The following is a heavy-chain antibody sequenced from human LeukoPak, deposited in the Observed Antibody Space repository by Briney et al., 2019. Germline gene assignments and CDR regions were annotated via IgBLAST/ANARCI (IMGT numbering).Heavy chain of an antibody. CDR3: ARFSTRFGSGCSGASCYVHY. CDR1: GGSISGHY. CDR2: IFSTGAT. D-gene: IGHD2-2*01. Sequence: SETLSLTCTVSGGSISGHYWTWIRLPPGKGLELVGHIFSTGATHYNPSLRGRVTLSIDTSKNQFSLTLTSVNVEDTAVYYCARFSTRFGSGCSGASCYVHYWGQGTQVTVSP. V-gene: IGHV4-59*11. J-gene: IGHJ4*02.